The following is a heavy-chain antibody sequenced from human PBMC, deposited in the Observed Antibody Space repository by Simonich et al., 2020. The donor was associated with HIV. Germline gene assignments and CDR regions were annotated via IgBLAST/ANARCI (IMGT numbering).Heavy chain of an antibody. CDR3: ARHSGYADAFDI. CDR2: IDDSGSP. CDR1: GGSFSSYY. Sequence: QVQLQQWGAGLLKPSETLSLTCAVYGGSFSSYYWNWIRQPPGKGLGWIGDIDDSGSPNYSPSLKSRVTISLDTSKNQFSLKLSSVTAADTAVYYCARHSGYADAFDIWGQGTMITVSS. V-gene: IGHV4-34*01. D-gene: IGHD5-12*01. J-gene: IGHJ3*02.